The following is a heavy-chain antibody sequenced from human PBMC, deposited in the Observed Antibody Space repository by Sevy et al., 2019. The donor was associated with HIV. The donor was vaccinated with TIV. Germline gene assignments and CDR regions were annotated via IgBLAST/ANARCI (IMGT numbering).Heavy chain of an antibody. D-gene: IGHD3-9*01. V-gene: IGHV3-23*01. J-gene: IGHJ4*02. CDR1: VFTFSSYA. CDR2: ISGSGGST. Sequence: GGSLRLSCAASVFTFSSYAMSWVRQAPGKGLEWVSAISGSGGSTYYADSVKGRFTISRDNSKNTLYLQMNSLRAEDTAVYYCAKDLYDILTGYSTTFDYWGQGTLVTVSS. CDR3: AKDLYDILTGYSTTFDY.